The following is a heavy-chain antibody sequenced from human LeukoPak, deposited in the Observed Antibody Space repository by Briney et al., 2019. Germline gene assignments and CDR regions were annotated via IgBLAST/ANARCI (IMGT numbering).Heavy chain of an antibody. CDR2: VYYSAST. J-gene: IGHJ5*02. CDR1: GGSISSYY. V-gene: IGHV4-59*01. CDR3: ARGYNWFDP. Sequence: SQTLSPTCPVAGGSISSYYSSWIRQHPGKGLEWIGYVYYSASTNSNPSLKCRVTISVDTSKNQFSLKVSSVTAADTAIYYCARGYNWFDPWGQGTLVTVSS.